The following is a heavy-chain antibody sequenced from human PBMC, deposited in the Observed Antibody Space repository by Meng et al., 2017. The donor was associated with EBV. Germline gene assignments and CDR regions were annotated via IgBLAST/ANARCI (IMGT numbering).Heavy chain of an antibody. V-gene: IGHV4-39*07. CDR2: FYSVATT. CDR3: VRGYDYGDYVDY. Sequence: LQLHESGPGLVKPSETLSLICTASGGSISTPNYYWGWIRQPPGKGLEWIGTFYSVATTFYNPSLKSRLTISVDTSKNQFSLRLSSVTAADTAIYYCVRGYDYGDYVDYWGQGTLVTVSS. J-gene: IGHJ4*02. D-gene: IGHD4-17*01. CDR1: GGSISTPNYY.